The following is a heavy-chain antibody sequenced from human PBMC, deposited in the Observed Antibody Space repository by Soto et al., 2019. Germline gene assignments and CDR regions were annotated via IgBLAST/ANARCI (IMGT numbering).Heavy chain of an antibody. D-gene: IGHD4-17*01. Sequence: GSLRLSCAASGFTFSSYAMSWVRQAPGKGLEWVSAISGSGGSTYYADSVKGRFTISRDNSKNTLYLQMNSLRAEDTAVYYCAKDLKPSYGDYVKDAFDIWGQGTMVTVSS. CDR3: AKDLKPSYGDYVKDAFDI. CDR1: GFTFSSYA. J-gene: IGHJ3*02. V-gene: IGHV3-23*01. CDR2: ISGSGGST.